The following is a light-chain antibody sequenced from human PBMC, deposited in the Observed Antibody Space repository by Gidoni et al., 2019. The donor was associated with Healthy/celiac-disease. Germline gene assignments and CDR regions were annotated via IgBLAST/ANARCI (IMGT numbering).Light chain of an antibody. Sequence: QSALTQPASVSGSPGQSIPISCPGTSSDVGGYNYVSWYQHHPGKAPKLMIYDVSNRPSGVSNLFSGSKSGNTASLTISGLQAEDEADYYCSSYTSSSTPYVVFGGGTKLTVL. CDR1: SSDVGGYNY. J-gene: IGLJ2*01. V-gene: IGLV2-14*03. CDR3: SSYTSSSTPYVV. CDR2: DVS.